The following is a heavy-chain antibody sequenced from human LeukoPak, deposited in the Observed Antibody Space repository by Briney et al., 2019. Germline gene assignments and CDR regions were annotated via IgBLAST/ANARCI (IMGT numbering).Heavy chain of an antibody. V-gene: IGHV4-34*01. CDR2: INHSGST. Sequence: SETLSLTCAVYGETFNGFYWSWIRQPPGKGLEWIGEINHSGSTNYNPSLKSRVSISLDTSKNQVSLWLSSVTAADTAVYYCARGDASGRPGIGFDFWGQGTLVTVSS. CDR3: ARGDASGRPGIGFDF. D-gene: IGHD1-26*01. CDR1: GETFNGFY. J-gene: IGHJ4*02.